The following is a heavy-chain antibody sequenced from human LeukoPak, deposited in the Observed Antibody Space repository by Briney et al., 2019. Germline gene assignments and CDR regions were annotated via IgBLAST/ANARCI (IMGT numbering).Heavy chain of an antibody. J-gene: IGHJ6*03. V-gene: IGHV5-51*01. CDR1: GYSFTSYW. Sequence: GESLKISCKGSGYSFTSYWIGWVRQMPGKGLEWMGIIYPGDSDTRYSPSFQGQVTISADKSISTAYLQWSSLKASDTAMYYCARHDVLGALAVAGSYYYYYMDVWGKGTTATVSS. CDR2: IYPGDSDT. D-gene: IGHD6-19*01. CDR3: ARHDVLGALAVAGSYYYYYMDV.